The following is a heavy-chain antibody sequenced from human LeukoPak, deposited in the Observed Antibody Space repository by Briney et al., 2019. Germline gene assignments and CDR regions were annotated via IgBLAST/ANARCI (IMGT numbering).Heavy chain of an antibody. CDR1: GYTFTSYG. J-gene: IGHJ6*03. CDR2: INPSGGST. D-gene: IGHD2-2*01. V-gene: IGHV1-46*01. CDR3: ARGPYCSSTSCYGNYYYYMDV. Sequence: ASVKVSCKASGYTFTSYGISWVRQAPGQGLEWMGIINPSGGSTSYAQKFQGRVTMTRDTSTSTVYMELSSLRSEDTAVYYCARGPYCSSTSCYGNYYYYMDVWGKGTTVTISS.